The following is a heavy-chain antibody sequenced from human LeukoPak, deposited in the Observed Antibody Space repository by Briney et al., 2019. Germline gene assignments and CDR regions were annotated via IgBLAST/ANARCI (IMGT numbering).Heavy chain of an antibody. CDR3: AKGGTYGDSPLYFDY. J-gene: IGHJ4*02. D-gene: IGHD4-17*01. Sequence: PWGSLRRSGAASGFTVSSYAMSWGRQAPGKGLEWVSAISGSGGSTYYADSVKGRFTISRDNSKNTLYLQMNSLRAEDTAVYYCAKGGTYGDSPLYFDYWGQGTLVTVSS. CDR1: GFTVSSYA. V-gene: IGHV3-23*01. CDR2: ISGSGGST.